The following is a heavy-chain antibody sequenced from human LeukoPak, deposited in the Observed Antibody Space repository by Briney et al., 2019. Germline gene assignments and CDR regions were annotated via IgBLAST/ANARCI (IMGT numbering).Heavy chain of an antibody. D-gene: IGHD3-16*01. CDR1: GYTFTGYY. Sequence: ASVKVSCKASGYTFTGYYMHWVRQAPGQGLEWMGWVNPNSGGTNYAQKFQGRVTMTTDTSTSTAYMELRSLRSDDTAVYYCARGWGSYSDYWGQGTLVTVSS. J-gene: IGHJ4*02. CDR3: ARGWGSYSDY. CDR2: VNPNSGGT. V-gene: IGHV1-2*02.